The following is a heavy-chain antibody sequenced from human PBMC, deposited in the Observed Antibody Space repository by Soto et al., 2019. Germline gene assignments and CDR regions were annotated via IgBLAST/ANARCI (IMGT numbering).Heavy chain of an antibody. J-gene: IGHJ3*02. D-gene: IGHD6-19*01. V-gene: IGHV3-23*01. CDR3: AKDVWYSSGGIDAFDI. CDR2: ISGGGANT. Sequence: GGSLRLSCAGSEFTFGNYAMSWVRQAAGKGLEWVSGISGGGANTYYADSVKGRFTISRDNSKNTLYLQMNSLKVEDTAVYYCAKDVWYSSGGIDAFDIWGQGTMVTVSS. CDR1: EFTFGNYA.